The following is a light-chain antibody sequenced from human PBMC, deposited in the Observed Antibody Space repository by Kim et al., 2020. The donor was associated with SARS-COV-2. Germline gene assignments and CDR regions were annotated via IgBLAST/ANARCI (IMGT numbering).Light chain of an antibody. CDR2: KAS. CDR3: QQYNSYPLT. CDR1: QSISSW. Sequence: DIQMTQSPSTLSASVGDRVTITCRASQSISSWLAWYQQKPGKVPKLLIYKASTLESGVPSRFSGSGSGTEFTLTISSLQPDDFATYYCQQYNSYPLTFGGGTKLEI. J-gene: IGKJ4*01. V-gene: IGKV1-5*03.